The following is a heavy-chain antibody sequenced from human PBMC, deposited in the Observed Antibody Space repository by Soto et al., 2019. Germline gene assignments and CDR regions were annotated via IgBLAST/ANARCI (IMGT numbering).Heavy chain of an antibody. CDR1: GFTFSSYA. D-gene: IGHD6-13*01. CDR3: AKDKWGGSSRGGMDV. J-gene: IGHJ6*02. CDR2: ISGSGGST. V-gene: IGHV3-23*01. Sequence: EVQLLESGGGLVQPGGSLRLSCAASGFTFSSYAMSWVRQAPGKGLEWVSAISGSGGSTYYADSVKGRFTISRDNSKNTLYLQRNSLRAEDTAVYYCAKDKWGGSSRGGMDVWGQGTTVTVSS.